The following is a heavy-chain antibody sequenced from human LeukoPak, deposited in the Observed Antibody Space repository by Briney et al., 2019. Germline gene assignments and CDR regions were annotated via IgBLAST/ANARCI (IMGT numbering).Heavy chain of an antibody. CDR1: GGSISSYY. Sequence: SETLSLTCTVSGGSISSYYWSWIRQPPGKGLEWIGYIYYSGSTNYNPSLKSRVTISVDTSKNQFSLKLSSVTAADTAVYYCARAWYYDFWSGYYKQPPYYYYYGMDVWGQGTTVTVSS. V-gene: IGHV4-59*08. CDR3: ARAWYYDFWSGYYKQPPYYYYYGMDV. CDR2: IYYSGST. D-gene: IGHD3-3*01. J-gene: IGHJ6*02.